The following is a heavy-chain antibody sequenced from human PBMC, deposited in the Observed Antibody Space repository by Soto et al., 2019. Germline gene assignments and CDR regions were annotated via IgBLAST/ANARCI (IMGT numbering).Heavy chain of an antibody. CDR1: GYSFTSYW. CDR3: ARLPVVPAAYSYYYYGMDV. CDR2: IDPSDSYT. J-gene: IGHJ6*02. D-gene: IGHD2-2*01. Sequence: GEPLKLSCKGSGYSFTSYWISWVRQMPGKGLEWMGRIDPSDSYTNYSPSFQGHVTISADKSISTAYLQWSSLKASDTAMYYCARLPVVPAAYSYYYYGMDVWGQGTTVTVSS. V-gene: IGHV5-10-1*01.